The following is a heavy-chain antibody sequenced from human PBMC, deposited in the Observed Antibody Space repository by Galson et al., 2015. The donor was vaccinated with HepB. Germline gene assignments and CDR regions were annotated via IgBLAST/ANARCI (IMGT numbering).Heavy chain of an antibody. D-gene: IGHD6-19*01. CDR1: GYTFTGYY. CDR2: INPNSGGT. J-gene: IGHJ3*02. Sequence: SVKVSCKASGYTFTGYYMHWVRQAPGQGLEWMGWINPNSGGTNYAQKFQGWVTMTRDTSISTAYMELSRLRSDDTAVYYCARDSGWYVRGYAFDIWGQGTMVTVSS. V-gene: IGHV1-2*04. CDR3: ARDSGWYVRGYAFDI.